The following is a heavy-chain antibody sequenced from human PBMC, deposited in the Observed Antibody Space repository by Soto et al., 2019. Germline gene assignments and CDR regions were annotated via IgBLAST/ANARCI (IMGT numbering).Heavy chain of an antibody. V-gene: IGHV1-46*01. Sequence: ASLNVSFKSSCFPFTSFFIHWVRQAPGQGLEWMGVINPSRGGAHYAQKFQGRLTLSRDTSSSTVYMDLSSLTSEDTALYYCVRENNLFDIWGQGTXVTVS. CDR3: VRENNLFDI. D-gene: IGHD1-20*01. J-gene: IGHJ4*02. CDR1: CFPFTSFF. CDR2: INPSRGGA.